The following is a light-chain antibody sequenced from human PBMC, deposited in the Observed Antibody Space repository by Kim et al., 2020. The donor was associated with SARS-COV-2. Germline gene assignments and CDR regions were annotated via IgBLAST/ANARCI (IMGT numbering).Light chain of an antibody. CDR3: QQSYSMEYT. CDR1: ESISTH. J-gene: IGKJ2*01. CDR2: ATS. V-gene: IGKV1-39*01. Sequence: SSYVGDSITITCRASESISTHLNWYQQKPGEAPKLLIYATSRLQGGVPSRFSGSGSLTDFTLTITALQPEDFATYYCQQSYSMEYTFGQGTKLEIK.